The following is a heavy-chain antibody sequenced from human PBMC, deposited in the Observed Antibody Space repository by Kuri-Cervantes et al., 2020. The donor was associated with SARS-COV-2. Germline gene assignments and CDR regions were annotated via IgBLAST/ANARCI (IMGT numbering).Heavy chain of an antibody. CDR1: GYSFTSYW. Sequence: GGSLRLSCKGSGYSFTSYWTSWVRQMPGKGLEWMGRIDPSDSYTNYSPSFQGHVTISADKSISTAYLQWSSLKASDTAMYYCARLRICGGDCFPSFDYWGQGTLVTVSS. D-gene: IGHD2-21*02. CDR3: ARLRICGGDCFPSFDY. V-gene: IGHV5-10-1*01. J-gene: IGHJ4*02. CDR2: IDPSDSYT.